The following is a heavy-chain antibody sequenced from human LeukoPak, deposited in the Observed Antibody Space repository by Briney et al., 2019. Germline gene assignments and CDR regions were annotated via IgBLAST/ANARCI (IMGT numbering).Heavy chain of an antibody. J-gene: IGHJ4*02. CDR3: ARGRANYDILTGYYLFDY. CDR2: IYHSGST. V-gene: IGHV4-38-2*02. D-gene: IGHD3-9*01. Sequence: SETLSLTCTVSGDSMSTGYYWGWIRQPPGKGLEWIGSIYHSGSTYYNPSLKSRVTISVDTSKNQFSLKLSSVTAADTAVYYCARGRANYDILTGYYLFDYWGQGTLVTVSS. CDR1: GDSMSTGYY.